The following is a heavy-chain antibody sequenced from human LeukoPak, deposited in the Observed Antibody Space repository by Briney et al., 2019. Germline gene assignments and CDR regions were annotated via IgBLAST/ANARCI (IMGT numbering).Heavy chain of an antibody. V-gene: IGHV3-30-3*01. CDR2: ISYDGSNK. CDR3: ARDSRGATLRRGYFDY. J-gene: IGHJ4*02. Sequence: GGSLRLSCAASGFTFSSYAMHWVRQAPGKGLEWVAVISYDGSNKYYADSVKGRFTISRDNSKNTLYLQMNSLRAEDTAVYYCARDSRGATLRRGYFDYWGQGTLVTVSS. CDR1: GFTFSSYA. D-gene: IGHD1-26*01.